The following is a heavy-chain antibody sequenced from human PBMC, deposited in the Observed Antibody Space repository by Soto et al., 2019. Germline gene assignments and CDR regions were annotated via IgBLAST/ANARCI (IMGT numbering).Heavy chain of an antibody. CDR3: ARSSAMPFRWVVVEPAARERYYYYGMDV. CDR2: IYPGDSDT. J-gene: IGHJ6*02. D-gene: IGHD2-2*01. V-gene: IGHV5-51*01. Sequence: PWESLKISCKVSGYSFTSYWIGWVRQMPGKGLEWMGIIYPGDSDTRYSPSFQGQVTISADKSISTAYLQWSSLKASDTAMYYYARSSAMPFRWVVVEPAARERYYYYGMDVWGQGTTVTVSS. CDR1: GYSFTSYW.